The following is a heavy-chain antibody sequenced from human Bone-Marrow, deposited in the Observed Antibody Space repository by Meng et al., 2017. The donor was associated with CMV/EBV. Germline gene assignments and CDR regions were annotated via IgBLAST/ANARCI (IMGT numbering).Heavy chain of an antibody. Sequence: GSLRLSCTVSGGSISSSSYYWGWIRQPPGKGLEWIGSIYYSGSTYYNPSLKSRVTISVDTSKNQFSLKLSSVTAADTAVYYCARPARYSSGWYYFDYWGQGTTVTVSS. CDR1: GGSISSSSYY. D-gene: IGHD6-19*01. CDR3: ARPARYSSGWYYFDY. CDR2: IYYSGST. J-gene: IGHJ4*02. V-gene: IGHV4-39*01.